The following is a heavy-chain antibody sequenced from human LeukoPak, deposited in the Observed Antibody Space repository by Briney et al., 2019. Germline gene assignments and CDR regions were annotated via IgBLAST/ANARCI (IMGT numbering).Heavy chain of an antibody. CDR3: AKGKFLEWLFISPLDY. V-gene: IGHV3-30*18. CDR2: ISYDGSNK. D-gene: IGHD3-3*01. J-gene: IGHJ4*02. Sequence: PGGSLRLSCAASGFTFSSYGMHWVRQAPGKGLEWVAFISYDGSNKYYADSVKGRFTISRDNSKNTLYLQMNSLRAEDTAVYYCAKGKFLEWLFISPLDYWGQGTLVTVSS. CDR1: GFTFSSYG.